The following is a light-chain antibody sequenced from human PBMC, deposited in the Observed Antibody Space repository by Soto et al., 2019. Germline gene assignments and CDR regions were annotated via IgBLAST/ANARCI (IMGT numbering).Light chain of an antibody. CDR2: GAS. CDR3: QHYNNWPRT. V-gene: IGKV3-15*01. Sequence: EIVMTQSPATLSVSPGERATLSCRASQSVSSNLAWYQQKPGQAPRLLIYGASTRATGIPARFSGSGSGTEFTLNISSLQSEDFADYYCQHYNNWPRTFGQGTKVEIK. J-gene: IGKJ1*01. CDR1: QSVSSN.